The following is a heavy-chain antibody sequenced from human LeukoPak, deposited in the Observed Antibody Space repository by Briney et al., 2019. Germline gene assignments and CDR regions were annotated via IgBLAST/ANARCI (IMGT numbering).Heavy chain of an antibody. Sequence: SETLSLTCTVSGGSISSSSYYWGWIRQPPGKGLEWIGSIYYSGSTYYNPSLKSRVTISVDTSKNQFSLKLSSVTAADTAVYYCARPKGRGYCSGGSCCSGWFDPWGQGTLVTVSS. CDR1: GGSISSSSYY. CDR3: ARPKGRGYCSGGSCCSGWFDP. D-gene: IGHD2-15*01. J-gene: IGHJ5*02. CDR2: IYYSGST. V-gene: IGHV4-39*01.